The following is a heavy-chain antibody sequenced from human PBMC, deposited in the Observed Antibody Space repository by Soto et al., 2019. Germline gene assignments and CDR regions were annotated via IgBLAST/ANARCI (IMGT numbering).Heavy chain of an antibody. J-gene: IGHJ6*02. Sequence: SVKVSCKASGGTFSSYAISWVRQAPGQGLEWMGGIIPIFGTANYAQKFQGRVTITADESTSTAYMELSSLRSEDTAVYYCAREGTDIVVVVAATRHYYGMDVWGQGTTVTVSS. D-gene: IGHD2-15*01. CDR2: IIPIFGTA. CDR1: GGTFSSYA. V-gene: IGHV1-69*13. CDR3: AREGTDIVVVVAATRHYYGMDV.